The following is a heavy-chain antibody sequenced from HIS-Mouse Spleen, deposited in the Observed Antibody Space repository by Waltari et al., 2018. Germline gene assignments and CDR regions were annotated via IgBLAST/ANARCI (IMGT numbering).Heavy chain of an antibody. CDR3: ARYCSGGSCYGGSFDY. CDR1: GGSISSYY. Sequence: QVQLQESVTGMVKPSETLALTCTVSGGSISSYYWSWIRAPAGEGLEWIGSIYSCGSTNYNPSLKSRVTMAVDTSKNQFSLKLSSVTAADTAVYYCARYCSGGSCYGGSFDYWGQGTLVTVSS. CDR2: IYSCGST. J-gene: IGHJ4*02. V-gene: IGHV4-4*07. D-gene: IGHD2-15*01.